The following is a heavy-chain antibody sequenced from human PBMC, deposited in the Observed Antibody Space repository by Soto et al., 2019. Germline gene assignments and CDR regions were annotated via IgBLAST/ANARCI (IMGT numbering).Heavy chain of an antibody. CDR1: GYTFTSYA. D-gene: IGHD2-15*01. CDR2: INAGNGNT. CDR3: ARGTCSGGGCYSFYFDY. Sequence: ASVKVSCKASGYTFTSYAMHWVRQAPGQRLEWMGWINAGNGNTKYSQKFQGRVTITRDTSASIAYMELSSLRSEDTAVYFCARGTCSGGGCYSFYFDYWGQGTLVTVSS. J-gene: IGHJ4*02. V-gene: IGHV1-3*01.